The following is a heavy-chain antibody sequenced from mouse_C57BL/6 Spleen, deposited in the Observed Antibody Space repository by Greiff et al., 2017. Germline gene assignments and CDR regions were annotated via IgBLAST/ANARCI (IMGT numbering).Heavy chain of an antibody. V-gene: IGHV14-4*01. CDR1: GFNIKDDY. CDR2: IDPENGDT. Sequence: VQLKESGAELVRPGASVKLSCTASGFNIKDDYMHWVKQRPEQGLEWIGWIDPENGDTEYASKFQGKATITADTSSNTAYLQLSSLTSEDTAVYYCTTGPFPFAYWGQGTLVTVSA. J-gene: IGHJ3*01. CDR3: TTGPFPFAY.